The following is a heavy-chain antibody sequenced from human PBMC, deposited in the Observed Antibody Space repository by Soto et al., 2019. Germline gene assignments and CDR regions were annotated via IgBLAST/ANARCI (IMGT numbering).Heavy chain of an antibody. D-gene: IGHD2-15*01. CDR2: MWYDGLRQ. V-gene: IGHV3-33*03. J-gene: IGHJ4*02. Sequence: LRLSFVGSGFTLNNYGVHWVRQAPGKGLEWVALMWYDGLRQTYLDSVRGRFTVSRDSSTNTIYLQMNSLRVEDTGNYFCVKESTPHFFDSWGQGNQVTVSS. CDR3: VKESTPHFFDS. CDR1: GFTLNNYG.